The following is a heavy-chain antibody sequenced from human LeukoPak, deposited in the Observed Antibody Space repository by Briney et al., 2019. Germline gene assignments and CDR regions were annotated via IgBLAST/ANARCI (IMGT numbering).Heavy chain of an antibody. CDR3: ARKGGHFDY. CDR2: IYYNGST. Sequence: SETLSLTCTVSGGSISYYYWSWIRQSPGKGLEWIGYIYYNGSTNYNPSLKSRVTMYVDMSKNQFSLKLSSVTAADTAIYYCARKGGHFDYWGQGTLVTVSS. CDR1: GGSISYYY. J-gene: IGHJ4*02. V-gene: IGHV4-59*01. D-gene: IGHD2-15*01.